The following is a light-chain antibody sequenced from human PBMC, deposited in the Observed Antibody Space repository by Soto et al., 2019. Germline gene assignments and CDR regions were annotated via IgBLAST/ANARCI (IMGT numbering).Light chain of an antibody. CDR2: DVS. J-gene: IGLJ2*01. CDR3: CSYAGSYTFDVV. Sequence: QSVLTQPRSVSGSPGQSVTISCTGTSSDVGGYNYVSWYQQHPGKAPKLMIYDVSKRPSGVPDRFSGSKSGNTASLTISGLQAEDEADYYCCSYAGSYTFDVVFGGGIKLTVL. V-gene: IGLV2-11*01. CDR1: SSDVGGYNY.